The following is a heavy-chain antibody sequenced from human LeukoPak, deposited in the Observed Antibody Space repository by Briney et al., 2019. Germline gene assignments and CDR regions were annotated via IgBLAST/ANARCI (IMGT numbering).Heavy chain of an antibody. Sequence: SETLSLTCTVSGGSISSYYWSWIRQHPGKGLEWMVDIYTSGSTNYNPSLKSRVTISVDTSKNQFSLKLSSVTAADTAVYYCARLRDRVGSLWFDPWGQGTLVTVSS. CDR2: IYTSGST. CDR1: GGSISSYY. J-gene: IGHJ5*02. D-gene: IGHD1-26*01. V-gene: IGHV4-4*09. CDR3: ARLRDRVGSLWFDP.